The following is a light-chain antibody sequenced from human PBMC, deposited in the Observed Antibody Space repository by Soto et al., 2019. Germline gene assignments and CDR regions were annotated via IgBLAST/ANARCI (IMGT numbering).Light chain of an antibody. J-gene: IGKJ2*01. V-gene: IGKV3-20*01. CDR3: QQYGSSPMYS. Sequence: ESVLTQSPGTLSLSPGERATLSCRASQSISSRYLAWYQQKPGQAPRLLIYAASSRATGIPDRFSGTGSGTDFTLTVSRLEPEDFAVYYWQQYGSSPMYSFGQGTKLEIK. CDR2: AAS. CDR1: QSISSRY.